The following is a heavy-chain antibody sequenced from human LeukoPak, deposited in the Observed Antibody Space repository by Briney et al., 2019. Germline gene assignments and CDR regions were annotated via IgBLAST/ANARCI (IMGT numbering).Heavy chain of an antibody. CDR3: ARLARLTLIRGVTGYHSLDV. CDR1: GGSMDSFY. J-gene: IGHJ6*04. Sequence: SETLSLTCTVSGGSMDSFYWSWIRHSPGGGLGWIGYIYYSGTTNYSPSLRSRLIISVDTSKNQFSLNLISMTAADTAVYYCARLARLTLIRGVTGYHSLDVWGKGTKVTVSS. D-gene: IGHD3-10*01. CDR2: IYYSGTT. V-gene: IGHV4-59*01.